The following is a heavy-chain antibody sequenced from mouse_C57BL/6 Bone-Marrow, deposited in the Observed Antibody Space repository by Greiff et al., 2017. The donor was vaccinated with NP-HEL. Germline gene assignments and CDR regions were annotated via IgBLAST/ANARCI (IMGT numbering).Heavy chain of an antibody. CDR1: GFSLTSYG. Sequence: VQLQESGPGLVQPSQSLSITCTVSGFSLTSYGVHWVRQSPGQGLEWLGVIWSGGSTDYNAAFISRLSISKDNSKSQVFFKMNSLQADDTAIYYCARKMVTTGNYYAMDYWGQGTSVTVSS. J-gene: IGHJ4*01. CDR3: ARKMVTTGNYYAMDY. D-gene: IGHD2-2*01. V-gene: IGHV2-2*01. CDR2: IWSGGST.